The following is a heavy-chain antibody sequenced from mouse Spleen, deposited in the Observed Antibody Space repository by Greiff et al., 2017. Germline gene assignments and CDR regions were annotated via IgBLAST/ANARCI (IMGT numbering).Heavy chain of an antibody. Sequence: QVQLKESGAELAKPGASVKLSCKASGYTFTSYWMPWVKQRPGQGLEWIGYINPSSGYTKYNQKFKDKATLTADKSSSTAYMQLSSLTYEDSAVYYCARAYYRYDDAMDYWGQGTSVTVSS. V-gene: IGHV1-7*01. D-gene: IGHD2-14*01. CDR1: GYTFTSYW. CDR3: ARAYYRYDDAMDY. J-gene: IGHJ4*01. CDR2: INPSSGYT.